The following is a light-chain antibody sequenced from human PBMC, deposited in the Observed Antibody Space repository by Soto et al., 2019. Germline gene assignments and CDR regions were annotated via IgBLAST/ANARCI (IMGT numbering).Light chain of an antibody. J-gene: IGKJ5*01. CDR3: QQYNNRPPIT. CDR1: QSGGSN. Sequence: EIVMTQSPVTLSVSPGESATLSCRASQSGGSNLAWYQQRPGQAPRLLIYGASTRATGIPVRFSGSGSGTEFTLTINGLQSEDFGVYFCQQYNNRPPITFGQGTRLEIK. V-gene: IGKV3D-15*01. CDR2: GAS.